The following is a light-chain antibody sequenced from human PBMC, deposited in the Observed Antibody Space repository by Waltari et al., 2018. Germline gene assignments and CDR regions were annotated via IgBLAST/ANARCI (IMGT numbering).Light chain of an antibody. CDR3: QTWGTGIWV. J-gene: IGLJ3*02. CDR2: LNSDGSH. V-gene: IGLV4-69*01. Sequence: QLVLTQSPSASASLGASVQLTCTLSSGHSSYAIAWHQQQPGKGPRYWMTLNSDGSHSKGDGIPDRLSGSSSGAERYLTISSLQSEDEADYYCQTWGTGIWVFGGGTKLTVL. CDR1: SGHSSYA.